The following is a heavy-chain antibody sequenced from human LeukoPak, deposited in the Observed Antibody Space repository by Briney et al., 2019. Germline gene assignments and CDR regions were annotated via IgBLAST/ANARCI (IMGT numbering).Heavy chain of an antibody. D-gene: IGHD6-19*01. CDR2: ISSSGSTI. Sequence: GGSLRLSCAASGFTFSSYEMNWVRQAPGKGLEWVSYISSSGSTIYYADSVKGRFTISRDNAKNSLYLQMNSLRDEDTAVYYCARGLPFYSSGWYFDYWGQGTLVIASS. V-gene: IGHV3-48*03. CDR3: ARGLPFYSSGWYFDY. CDR1: GFTFSSYE. J-gene: IGHJ4*02.